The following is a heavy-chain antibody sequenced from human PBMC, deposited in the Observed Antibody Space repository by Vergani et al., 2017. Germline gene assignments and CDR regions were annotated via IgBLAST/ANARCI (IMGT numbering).Heavy chain of an antibody. CDR1: GYSFTSYW. CDR2: IYPGDSDT. Sequence: EVQLVQSGAEVKKPGESLKISCKGSGYSFTSYWIGWVRQMPGKGLEWMGIIYPGDSDTRYSPSFQGQVTISADKSISTAYLQWSSLKASDTAMYYCAKDLRIMITFQGWFDPWGQGTLVTVSS. V-gene: IGHV5-51*01. D-gene: IGHD3-16*01. CDR3: AKDLRIMITFQGWFDP. J-gene: IGHJ5*02.